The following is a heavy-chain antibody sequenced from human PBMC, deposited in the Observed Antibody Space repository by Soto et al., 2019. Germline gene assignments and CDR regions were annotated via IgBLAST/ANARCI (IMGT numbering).Heavy chain of an antibody. CDR2: IIPIFGTA. Sequence: GASVKVSCKASGGTFSSYAISWVRQAPGQGLEWMGGIIPIFGTANYAQKFQGRVTITADESTSTTYMELSSLRSEDTAVYYCARAWSEYGDAGNWFDPWGQGTLVTVSS. J-gene: IGHJ5*02. V-gene: IGHV1-69*13. CDR3: ARAWSEYGDAGNWFDP. CDR1: GGTFSSYA. D-gene: IGHD6-6*01.